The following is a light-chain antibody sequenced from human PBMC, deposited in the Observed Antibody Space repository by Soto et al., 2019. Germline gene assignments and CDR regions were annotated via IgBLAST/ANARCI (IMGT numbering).Light chain of an antibody. Sequence: IQLTQSPSSLSASVGDRVTITCRASQGISSYLAWYQQNPGKAPKLLIYAASTLQSGVPSRFSGSGSGTDFPLTISSLQPEDFATYYCQQLNSYPSITFGQGTRLEI. CDR1: QGISSY. J-gene: IGKJ5*01. V-gene: IGKV1-9*01. CDR3: QQLNSYPSIT. CDR2: AAS.